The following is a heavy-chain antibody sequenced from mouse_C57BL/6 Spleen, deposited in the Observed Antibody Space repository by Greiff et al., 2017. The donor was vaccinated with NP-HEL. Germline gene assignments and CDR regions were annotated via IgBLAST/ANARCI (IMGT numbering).Heavy chain of an antibody. CDR3: ARFGPTRYFDV. CDR2: IHPNSSST. D-gene: IGHD3-1*01. Sequence: QVQLQQPGAELVKPGASVKLSCKASGYTFTSYWMHWVKQRPGQGLEWIGMIHPNSSSTNYNEKFKSKATLTVDKSSSTAYMQLSSLTSEDSAVYYCARFGPTRYFDVWGTGTTVTVSS. J-gene: IGHJ1*03. CDR1: GYTFTSYW. V-gene: IGHV1-64*01.